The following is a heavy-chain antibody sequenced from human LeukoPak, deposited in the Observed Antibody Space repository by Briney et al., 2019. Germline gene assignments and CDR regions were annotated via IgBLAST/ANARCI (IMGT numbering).Heavy chain of an antibody. D-gene: IGHD6-25*01. CDR3: ARDSSGYYYYMDV. CDR1: GGSISSGDYY. CDR2: IYYSGST. J-gene: IGHJ6*03. Sequence: SQTLSLTCTVSGGSISSGDYYWSWIRQPPGKGLEWIGYIYYSGSTNYNPSLKSRVTISVDTSKNQFSLKLSSVTAADTAVYYCARDSSGYYYYMDVWGKGTTVTVSS. V-gene: IGHV4-30-4*01.